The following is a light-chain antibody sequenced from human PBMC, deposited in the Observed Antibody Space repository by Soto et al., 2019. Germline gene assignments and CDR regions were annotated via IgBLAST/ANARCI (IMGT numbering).Light chain of an antibody. CDR1: SSNIGAGYD. V-gene: IGLV1-40*01. J-gene: IGLJ1*01. CDR3: QSYDNSLSTYV. CDR2: VNN. Sequence: QSVLTQPPSVSGAPGQRVTISCTGSSSNIGAGYDVHWYQHLPGTAPKLLIYVNNNRPSGVPDRFSGSKSGASASLAITGLQAGDEADYYCQSYDNSLSTYVFGIGTKLTVL.